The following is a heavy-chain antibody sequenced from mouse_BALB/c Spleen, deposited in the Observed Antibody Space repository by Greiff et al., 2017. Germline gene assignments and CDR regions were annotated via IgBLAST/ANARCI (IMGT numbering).Heavy chain of an antibody. V-gene: IGHV1-80*01. CDR3: AIIYYGYDVGAMDY. CDR1: GYAFSSYW. J-gene: IGHJ4*01. CDR2: IYPGDGDT. Sequence: QVQLKESGAELVRPGSSVKISCKASGYAFSSYWMNWVKQRPGQGLEWIGQIYPGDGDTNYNGKFKGKATLTADKSSSTAYMQLSSLTSEDSAVYFCAIIYYGYDVGAMDYWGQGTSVTVSS. D-gene: IGHD2-2*01.